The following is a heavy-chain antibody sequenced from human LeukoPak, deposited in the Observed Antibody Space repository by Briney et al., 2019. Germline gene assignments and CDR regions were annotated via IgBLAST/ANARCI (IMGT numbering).Heavy chain of an antibody. CDR1: GYTFTSYY. CDR2: INPSGGST. V-gene: IGHV1-46*01. J-gene: IGHJ4*02. Sequence: ASVKVSCKASGYTFTSYYMHWVRQAPGQGLEWMGIINPSGGSTSYAQKFQGRVTMTRDTSISTAYMELSRLRSDDTAVYYCARGDILTGYYVVYWGQGTLVTVSS. CDR3: ARGDILTGYYVVY. D-gene: IGHD3-9*01.